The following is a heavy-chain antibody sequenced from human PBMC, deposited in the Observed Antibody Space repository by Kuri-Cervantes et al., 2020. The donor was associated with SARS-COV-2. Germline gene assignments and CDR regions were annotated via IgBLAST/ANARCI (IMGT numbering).Heavy chain of an antibody. J-gene: IGHJ6*02. V-gene: IGHV1-18*04. Sequence: ASVKVSCKASGYTFTSCGISWVRQAPGQGLEWMGWISAYNGNTNYTQKLQGRVTMTTDTSTSTAYMELRGLRSDDTAVYYCAARLLWFGHWGYGMDVWGQGTTVTVSS. D-gene: IGHD3-10*01. CDR1: GYTFTSCG. CDR2: ISAYNGNT. CDR3: AARLLWFGHWGYGMDV.